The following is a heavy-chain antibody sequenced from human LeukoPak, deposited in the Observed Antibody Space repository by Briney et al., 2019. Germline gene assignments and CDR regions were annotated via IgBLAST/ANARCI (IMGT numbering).Heavy chain of an antibody. V-gene: IGHV3-30*18. CDR2: ISYDESNK. J-gene: IGHJ4*02. D-gene: IGHD6-13*01. CDR3: AKGYSSSYSTDDY. CDR1: GFTFSSYG. Sequence: GGSLRLSCAASGFTFSSYGMHWVRQAPGKGLEWVAVISYDESNKYYAGSVKGRFTISRDNSKNTLYLQMNSLRAEDTAVYYCAKGYSSSYSTDDYWGQGTLVTVSS.